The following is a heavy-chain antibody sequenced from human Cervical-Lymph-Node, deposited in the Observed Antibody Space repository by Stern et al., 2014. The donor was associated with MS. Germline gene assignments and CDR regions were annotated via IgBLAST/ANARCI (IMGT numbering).Heavy chain of an antibody. CDR1: GFNFSAYY. J-gene: IGHJ4*02. V-gene: IGHV3-11*01. CDR2: IISNGSTI. CDR3: ARGLPSF. Sequence: VQLAESGGDLVKPGGSLRLSCAASGFNFSAYYMNWIRQAPGKGLEWLSYIISNGSTIYYADSVKGRFIISRDNAKQSLYLQMNSLRAEDTAVYYCARGLPSFWGQGTLVTVSP. D-gene: IGHD1-26*01.